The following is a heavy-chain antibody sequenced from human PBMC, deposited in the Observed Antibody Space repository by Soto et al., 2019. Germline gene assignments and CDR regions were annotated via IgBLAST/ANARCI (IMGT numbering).Heavy chain of an antibody. V-gene: IGHV1-69*04. D-gene: IGHD1-1*01. Sequence: GASVKVSCKASGGTFSSYTISWVRQAPGQGLEWMGRIIPILGIANYAQKFQGRVTITADKSTSTAYMELSSLRSEDTAVYYCARERGFELERQPFDYWGQGTLVTVSS. CDR1: GGTFSSYT. CDR3: ARERGFELERQPFDY. CDR2: IIPILGIA. J-gene: IGHJ4*02.